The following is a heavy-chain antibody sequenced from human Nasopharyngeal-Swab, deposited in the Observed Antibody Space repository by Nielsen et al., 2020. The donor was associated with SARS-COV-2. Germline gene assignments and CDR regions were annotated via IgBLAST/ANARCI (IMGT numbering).Heavy chain of an antibody. CDR2: IYPGDSTT. CDR3: ARLYGGYVDY. CDR1: GYSFSTYW. V-gene: IGHV5-51*01. Sequence: GESLKISCQGSGYSFSTYWIGWVRQMPGKGLEWMGIIYPGDSTTKYRPSFQGQVTISADKSISTAYLQWSSLKASDTAMYFCARLYGGYVDYWGQGTLVTASS. J-gene: IGHJ4*02. D-gene: IGHD4/OR15-4a*01.